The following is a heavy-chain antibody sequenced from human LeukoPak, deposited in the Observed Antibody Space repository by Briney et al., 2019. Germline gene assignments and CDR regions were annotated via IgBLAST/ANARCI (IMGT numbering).Heavy chain of an antibody. J-gene: IGHJ6*02. CDR3: ARTTLLWFGDRGV. CDR1: GGSISSYY. CDR2: IYYSGST. V-gene: IGHV4-59*01. Sequence: KPSETLSLTCTVSGGSISSYYWSWIRQPPGKGLEWIGYIYYSGSTNYNPSLKSRVTISVDTSKNQFSLKLSSVTAADTAVYYCARTTLLWFGDRGVWGQGTTVTVSS. D-gene: IGHD3-10*01.